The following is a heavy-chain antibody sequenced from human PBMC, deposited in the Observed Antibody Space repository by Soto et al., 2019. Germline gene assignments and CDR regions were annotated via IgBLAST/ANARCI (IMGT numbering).Heavy chain of an antibody. CDR2: IYNSGIT. D-gene: IGHD3-3*01. CDR1: GGSISSYS. V-gene: IGHV4-4*08. Sequence: SETLSLTCTVSGGSISSYSWSWVRQSPGKGLEWIGHIYNSGITYYNPSLKSRVVISIDTSRNQFSLRLNSLTAADRAVYFCARGVTVFGLVSRFWFDPWGRGTVVTVSS. CDR3: ARGVTVFGLVSRFWFDP. J-gene: IGHJ5*02.